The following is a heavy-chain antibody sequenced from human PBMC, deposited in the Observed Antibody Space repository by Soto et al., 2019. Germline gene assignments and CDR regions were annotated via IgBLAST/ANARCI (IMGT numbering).Heavy chain of an antibody. CDR3: ARGQGRWNYEFNYFDY. D-gene: IGHD1-7*01. V-gene: IGHV4-30-4*01. CDR1: GGSISSGDYY. Sequence: PSETLSLTCTVSGGSISSGDYYWSWIRQPPGKGLEWIGYIYYSGSTYYNPSLKSRVTISVDTSKNQFSLKLSSVTAADTAVYYCARGQGRWNYEFNYFDYWGQGTLVTVSS. CDR2: IYYSGST. J-gene: IGHJ4*02.